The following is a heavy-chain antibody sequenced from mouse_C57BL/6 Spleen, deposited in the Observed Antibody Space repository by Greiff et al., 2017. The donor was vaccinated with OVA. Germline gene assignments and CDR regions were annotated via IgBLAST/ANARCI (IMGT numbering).Heavy chain of an antibody. CDR3: ARVTAQATGAY. CDR2: ISSGSSTI. Sequence: EVKVVESGGGLVKPGGSLKLSCAASGFTFSDYGMHWVRQAPEKGLEWVAYISSGSSTIYYAATVKGRFTISRDNAKNTLFLQMTSLRSEDTAMYYCARVTAQATGAYWGQGTLVTVSA. D-gene: IGHD3-2*02. J-gene: IGHJ3*01. V-gene: IGHV5-17*01. CDR1: GFTFSDYG.